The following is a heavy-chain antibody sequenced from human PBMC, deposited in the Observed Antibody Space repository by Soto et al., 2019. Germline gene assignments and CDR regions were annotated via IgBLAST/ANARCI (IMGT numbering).Heavy chain of an antibody. CDR3: ARRTGTNYCYYYYMDV. D-gene: IGHD1-7*01. V-gene: IGHV4-39*01. CDR2: IYYSGST. Sequence: SETLSLTCTVSGGSISSSSYYWGWIRQPPGKGLEWIGSIYYSGSTYYNPSLKSRVTISVDTSKNQFSLKLSSVTAADTAVYYCARRTGTNYCYYYYMDVWGKGTTVTVSS. J-gene: IGHJ6*03. CDR1: GGSISSSSYY.